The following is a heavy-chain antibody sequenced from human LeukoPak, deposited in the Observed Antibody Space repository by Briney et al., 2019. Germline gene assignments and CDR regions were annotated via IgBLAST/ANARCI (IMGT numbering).Heavy chain of an antibody. CDR1: GFTFRSYA. D-gene: IGHD1-26*01. CDR3: AKDKGQWELCRLFDY. V-gene: IGHV3-23*01. J-gene: IGHJ4*02. Sequence: PGRSLRLSCAASGFTFRSYAMSWVRQAPGKGLEWVSGISGSGGSTYYADSVKGRLTISRDNSKNTLYLQMNSLRAGDTAVYYCAKDKGQWELCRLFDYWGQGTLVTVSS. CDR2: ISGSGGST.